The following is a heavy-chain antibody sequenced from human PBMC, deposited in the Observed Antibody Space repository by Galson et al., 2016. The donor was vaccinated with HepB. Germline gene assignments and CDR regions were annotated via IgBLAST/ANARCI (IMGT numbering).Heavy chain of an antibody. CDR2: INPSGGST. V-gene: IGHV1-46*01. D-gene: IGHD3-22*01. J-gene: IGHJ4*02. CDR1: EYTFTNYY. Sequence: SVKVSCKASEYTFTNYYLHWVRQAPGQGLEWMGVINPSGGSTKDAQKFQGRVTMTRDTSTSTVYMELSSLRSEDTAVYFCARGGYYDSSGSLRYWGQGTLVTVSS. CDR3: ARGGYYDSSGSLRY.